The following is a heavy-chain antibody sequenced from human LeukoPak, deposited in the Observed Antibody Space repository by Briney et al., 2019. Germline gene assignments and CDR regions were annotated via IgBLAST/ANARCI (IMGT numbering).Heavy chain of an antibody. CDR1: GFTVSSNY. CDR3: ARDNGSGKYYFDY. J-gene: IGHJ4*02. V-gene: IGHV3-66*02. Sequence: PGGSLRLSCAASGFTVSSNYMGWVRQAPGKGLEWVPVIYSGGSTYYADSVKGRFTISRDNSKNTLYLQMNSLRAEDTAAYYCARDNGSGKYYFDYWGQGTLVTVSS. CDR2: IYSGGST. D-gene: IGHD3-10*01.